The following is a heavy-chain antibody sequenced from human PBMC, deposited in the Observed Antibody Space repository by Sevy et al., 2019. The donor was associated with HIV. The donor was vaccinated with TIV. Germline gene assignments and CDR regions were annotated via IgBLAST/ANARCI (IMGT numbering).Heavy chain of an antibody. J-gene: IGHJ4*02. Sequence: GGSLRRSCAASGFTFSSYAMSWVRQAPGKGLEWVSTFSFGCGKINYADSVKGRFTSSRDNSKNTLYLQMHSLRAEDTAVYYCAREGCSKPHDYWGQGTLVTVSS. CDR3: AREGCSKPHDY. D-gene: IGHD3-10*02. CDR1: GFTFSSYA. V-gene: IGHV3-23*01. CDR2: FSFGCGKI.